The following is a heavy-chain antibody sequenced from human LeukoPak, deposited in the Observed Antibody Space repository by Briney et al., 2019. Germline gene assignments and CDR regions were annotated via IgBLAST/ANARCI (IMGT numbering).Heavy chain of an antibody. D-gene: IGHD6-13*01. V-gene: IGHV4-39*07. Sequence: TSETLSLTCTVSGGSISSGSYYWGWIRQPPGKGLEWIGSIYYSGSTYYNPSLKSRVTISVDTSKNQFSLKLSSVTAADTAVYYCARDPSTIAAASFDPWGQGTLVTVSS. CDR1: GGSISSGSYY. CDR3: ARDPSTIAAASFDP. CDR2: IYYSGST. J-gene: IGHJ5*02.